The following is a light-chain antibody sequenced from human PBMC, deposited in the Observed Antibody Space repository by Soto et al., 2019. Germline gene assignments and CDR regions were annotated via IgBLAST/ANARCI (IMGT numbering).Light chain of an antibody. CDR2: GAS. CDR1: QSVSSSY. CDR3: QQYGSSPQT. Sequence: EIVLTQSPGTLSLSPGERATLSCRASQSVSSSYLAWYQQKPGQAARLLIYGASSRATGIPDRFSGSGSGTDFALTINRLEPEDFSLYYCQQYGSSPQTFGQGTKVEIK. J-gene: IGKJ1*01. V-gene: IGKV3-20*01.